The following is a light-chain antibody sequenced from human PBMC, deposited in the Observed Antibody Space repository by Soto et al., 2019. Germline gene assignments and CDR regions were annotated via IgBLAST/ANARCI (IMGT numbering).Light chain of an antibody. J-gene: IGLJ1*01. CDR2: DVT. CDR3: SSYSSTSTRRI. CDR1: SNDIGGYNY. Sequence: QSVLTQPASVSGSPGQSITIPCTGTSNDIGGYNYVSWYQQFPGKAHKLIIYDVTNRPSGVSFRFSGSKSGNTASLTISGLQAEDEAGYHCSSYSSTSTRRIFGAGTKVTVL. V-gene: IGLV2-14*03.